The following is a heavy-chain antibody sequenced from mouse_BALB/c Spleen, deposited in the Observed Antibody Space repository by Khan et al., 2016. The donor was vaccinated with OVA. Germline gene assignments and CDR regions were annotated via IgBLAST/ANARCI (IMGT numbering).Heavy chain of an antibody. Sequence: QVQLKQSGPGLVQPSQSLSITCTVSGFSLTSYGVHWVRQSPGKGLEWLGVIWSGGSTDYNAAFISRLSISKDNSKSQVFFKMNCLQANDTAIYYCARIFIGTTDYAMDYWGQGTSVTVSS. CDR2: IWSGGST. CDR3: ARIFIGTTDYAMDY. D-gene: IGHD2-14*01. J-gene: IGHJ4*01. CDR1: GFSLTSYG. V-gene: IGHV2-2*02.